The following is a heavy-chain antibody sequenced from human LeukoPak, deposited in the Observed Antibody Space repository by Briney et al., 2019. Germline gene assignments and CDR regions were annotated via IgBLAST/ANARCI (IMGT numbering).Heavy chain of an antibody. J-gene: IGHJ4*02. CDR3: ASGYSSAPYDY. CDR1: GSTFSSYG. CDR2: IWYDGSNK. Sequence: GGSLRPSCAASGSTFSSYGMHWVRQAPGKGLEWVAVIWYDGSNKYYADSVKGRFTISRDNSKNTPYLQMNSLRAEDTAVYYCASGYSSAPYDYWGQGTLVTVSS. D-gene: IGHD6-25*01. V-gene: IGHV3-33*01.